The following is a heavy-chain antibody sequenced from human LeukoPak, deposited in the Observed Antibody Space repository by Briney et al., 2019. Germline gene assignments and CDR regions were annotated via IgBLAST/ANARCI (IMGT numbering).Heavy chain of an antibody. V-gene: IGHV3-23*01. CDR1: GFTFSNYA. J-gene: IGHJ4*02. CDR3: ARYLVRGVIIAYFDY. CDR2: IRGSGGST. D-gene: IGHD3-10*01. Sequence: GGSLRLSCAASGFTFSNYAMGWVRQAPGKGLEWVSGIRGSGGSTDYADSVKGRITISRDNSKNTLYLQMNNLRAEDTAVYYCARYLVRGVIIAYFDYWGQGTLVTVSS.